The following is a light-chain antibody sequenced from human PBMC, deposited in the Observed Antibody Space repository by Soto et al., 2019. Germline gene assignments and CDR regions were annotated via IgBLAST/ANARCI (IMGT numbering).Light chain of an antibody. CDR2: AAS. Sequence: FTQTPPSLSLSQAETAAITCRASQSRMASYVAWYQQRPGQAPRLLIYAASFLATGIPARFSGRGSETDFTLSISRLEPEDFAMYYCQQSFTSPLTFGQGTKVEIK. CDR1: QSRMASY. V-gene: IGKV3-20*01. J-gene: IGKJ1*01. CDR3: QQSFTSPLT.